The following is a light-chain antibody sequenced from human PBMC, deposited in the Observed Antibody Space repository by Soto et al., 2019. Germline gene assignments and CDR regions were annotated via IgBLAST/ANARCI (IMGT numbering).Light chain of an antibody. CDR1: SSDVGGYNY. J-gene: IGLJ1*01. CDR2: DVS. Sequence: QSALTQPASVSGSPGQSITISCTGTSSDVGGYNYVSWYQQHPGKAPKLMIYDVSNRPSGVSNRFSGSKSGNTASLTISGLQAEDEGDYYCASYTSRSTLVFGTGTKLTVL. CDR3: ASYTSRSTLV. V-gene: IGLV2-14*01.